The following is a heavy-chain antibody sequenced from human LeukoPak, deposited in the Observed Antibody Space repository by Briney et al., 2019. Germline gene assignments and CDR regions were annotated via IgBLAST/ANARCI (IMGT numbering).Heavy chain of an antibody. V-gene: IGHV4-39*01. CDR2: ISYSGST. J-gene: IGHJ4*02. CDR1: GGSIRSSSSY. CDR3: ARGRFGGDDYFDY. Sequence: QSSETLSLTCTVSGGSIRSSSSYWGWIRQPPGKGREWIGTISYSGSTYYNPSLKSRVTMSVDTSESQFSLQLTSVTAADTAVYYCARGRFGGDDYFDYWGQGTLVTVSS. D-gene: IGHD3-10*01.